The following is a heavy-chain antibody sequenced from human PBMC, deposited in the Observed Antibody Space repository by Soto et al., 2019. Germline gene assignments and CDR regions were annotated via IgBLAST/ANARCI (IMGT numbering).Heavy chain of an antibody. CDR3: ARDHFLVHSTSSFDY. D-gene: IGHD2-2*01. CDR2: ISSYNGNT. J-gene: IGHJ4*02. V-gene: IGHV1-18*01. Sequence: ASVKVSCKASGYSFTIFCISWVRQAPGQGLEWMGWISSYNGNTNYAQNLQGRVTMTTDTSTTTATLELRNLKSDDTAVYYCARDHFLVHSTSSFDYWGQGTLVTVSS. CDR1: GYSFTIFC.